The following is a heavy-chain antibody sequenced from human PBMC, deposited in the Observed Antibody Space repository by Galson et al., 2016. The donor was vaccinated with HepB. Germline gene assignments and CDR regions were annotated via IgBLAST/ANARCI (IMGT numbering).Heavy chain of an antibody. CDR2: IYSEGST. CDR3: ARDNSEVYYYAMDV. V-gene: IGHV3-53*01. CDR1: GLSVGNSY. J-gene: IGHJ6*02. Sequence: SLRLSCAASGLSVGNSYMSWVRQAPGKGLDWVSTIYSEGSTYYADSVKGRFTISKDSSKNTLYLQMSSLRAEDTAVYYCARDNSEVYYYAMDVWGQGTTVTVPS. D-gene: IGHD1-26*01.